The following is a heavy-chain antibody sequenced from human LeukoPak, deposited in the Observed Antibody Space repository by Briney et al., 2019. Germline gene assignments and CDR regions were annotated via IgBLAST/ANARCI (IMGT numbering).Heavy chain of an antibody. CDR2: ISSSSSTI. J-gene: IGHJ4*02. CDR1: AFTFSSYS. Sequence: GGSLRLSCAASAFTFSSYSMNWVRQAPGQGLEWVLYISSSSSTIYYAVSVKGRFTISRDNAKNSLYLQMNSLRAEDTAVYYCARDNHYYDFWSGPLDYWGQGTLVTVSS. V-gene: IGHV3-48*04. CDR3: ARDNHYYDFWSGPLDY. D-gene: IGHD3-3*01.